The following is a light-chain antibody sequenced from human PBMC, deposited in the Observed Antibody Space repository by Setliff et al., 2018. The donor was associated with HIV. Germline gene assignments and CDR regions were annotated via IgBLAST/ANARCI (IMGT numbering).Light chain of an antibody. J-gene: IGLJ1*01. CDR1: SSDVGTYDY. V-gene: IGLV2-11*01. CDR2: DVS. CDR3: CAYAGSYTSLYV. Sequence: QSVLTQPPSVPGSPGQSVTISCTGTSSDVGTYDYVSWYQQHPGKAPKLMIYDVSQRPSGVPDRFSGSKSGNTASLTISGLQAVDEADYCCCAYAGSYTSLYVFGTGTKVTVL.